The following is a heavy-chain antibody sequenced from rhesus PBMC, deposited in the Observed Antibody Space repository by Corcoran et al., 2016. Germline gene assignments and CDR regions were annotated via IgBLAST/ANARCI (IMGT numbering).Heavy chain of an antibody. V-gene: IGHV5-20*02. CDR3: AKYYGSSLVNRFDV. CDR1: GYSFTSYW. CDR2: IDHRDSDT. Sequence: EVQLVQSGAEVKRPGESLKISCKTSGYSFTSYWISWVRQMPGKGLEWMGAIDHRDSDTRDSPSIQGQVTISADKSISTAYLQWSSLKASDTATYYCAKYYGSSLVNRFDVWGPGVLVTVSS. D-gene: IGHD4-29*01. J-gene: IGHJ5-1*01.